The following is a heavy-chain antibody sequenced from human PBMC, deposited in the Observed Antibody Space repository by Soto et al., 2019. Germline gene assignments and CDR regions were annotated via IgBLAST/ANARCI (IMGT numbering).Heavy chain of an antibody. CDR2: IYPGDSET. CDR1: GYTFTTYW. Sequence: GESLKISCKTSGYTFTTYWIGWVRQMPGKGLEWMGFIYPGDSETRYSPAFQGQVTISADKSITTAYLQWTNLKASDTAMYYCARHGLPGSLHNFYYYYYMDVWGKGTTVTVSS. CDR3: ARHGLPGSLHNFYYYYYMDV. J-gene: IGHJ6*03. D-gene: IGHD1-1*01. V-gene: IGHV5-51*01.